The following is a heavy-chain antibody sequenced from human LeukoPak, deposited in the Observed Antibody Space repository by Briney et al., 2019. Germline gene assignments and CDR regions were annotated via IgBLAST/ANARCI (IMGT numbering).Heavy chain of an antibody. CDR3: ARDKSYWGSQSCKGSAMDG. J-gene: IGHJ6*02. V-gene: IGHV1-2*02. D-gene: IGHD3-16*01. CDR2: INPNNGVT. CDR1: GYTFTGYY. Sequence: ASVKVSCKASGYTFTGYYLYWVRQAPGQGLEWMGWINPNNGVTNYAQNFQGRVTMTRDTSISTAYMEVSRLRSDDTAVYCCARDKSYWGSQSCKGSAMDGWGQGTSVTVSS.